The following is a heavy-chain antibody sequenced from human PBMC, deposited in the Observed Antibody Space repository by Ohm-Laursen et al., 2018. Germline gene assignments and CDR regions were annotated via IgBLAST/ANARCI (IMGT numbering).Heavy chain of an antibody. CDR2: ISSSSSTI. CDR3: ARDTVEFSYYYGMDV. D-gene: IGHD4-11*01. J-gene: IGHJ6*02. CDR1: GFTFSSYW. Sequence: GSLRLSCTASGFTFSSYWMTWVRQPPGKGLEWVSYISSSSSTIYYADSVKGRFTISRDNAKNSLYLQMNSLRAEDTAVYYCARDTVEFSYYYGMDVWGQGTTVTVSS. V-gene: IGHV3-48*01.